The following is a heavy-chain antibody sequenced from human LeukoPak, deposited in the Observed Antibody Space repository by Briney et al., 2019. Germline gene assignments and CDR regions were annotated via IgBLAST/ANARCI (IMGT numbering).Heavy chain of an antibody. J-gene: IGHJ4*02. CDR1: GYSISSGYY. CDR3: ARQPTVKRGAVASNFDY. Sequence: SETLSLTCAVSGYSISSGYYWGWIRQPPGKGLEWIGGIYHSGSTYYNPSLKSRVTISVDTSKNQFSLKLSSVTAADTAVYYCARQPTVKRGAVASNFDYWGQGTLVTVSS. D-gene: IGHD6-19*01. CDR2: IYHSGST. V-gene: IGHV4-38-2*01.